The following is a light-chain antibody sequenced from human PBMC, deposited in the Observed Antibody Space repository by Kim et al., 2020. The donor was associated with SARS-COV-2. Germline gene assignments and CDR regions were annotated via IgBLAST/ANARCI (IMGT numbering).Light chain of an antibody. CDR2: GAS. CDR3: QQYGSSYT. V-gene: IGKV3-20*01. Sequence: EIVLTQSPGTLSLSPGERATLSCRASQSVSSSYLAWYQQKPGQAPRLLIYGASSRATGIPDRFSGSEYGTDFTLTISRLEPEDFAVYYCQQYGSSYTFGQGTKLEI. CDR1: QSVSSSY. J-gene: IGKJ2*01.